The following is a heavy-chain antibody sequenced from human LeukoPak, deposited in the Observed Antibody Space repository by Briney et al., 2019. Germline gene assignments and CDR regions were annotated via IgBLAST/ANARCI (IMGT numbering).Heavy chain of an antibody. CDR3: ARGATVRTPPVDY. CDR2: ISTSSSYI. CDR1: GFAFSSYS. J-gene: IGHJ4*02. D-gene: IGHD4-23*01. V-gene: IGHV3-21*01. Sequence: GGSLRLSCAASGFAFSSYSMNWVRQAPGKGLEWVSSISTSSSYIYYADSVKGRFTISRDNAKNSLYLQMNSLRAEDTAVYYCARGATVRTPPVDYWSQGTLVTVSS.